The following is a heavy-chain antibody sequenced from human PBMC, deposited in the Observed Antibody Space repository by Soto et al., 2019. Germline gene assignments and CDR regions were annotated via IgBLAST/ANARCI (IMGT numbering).Heavy chain of an antibody. CDR3: ARTRRLNLDDDLGAFGASMQTY. CDR2: INACDGNT. Sequence: QGQLVQSGAEVKKPGASVKVSCKASGYTFHRFGYTWVRQAPGQGLEWVGWINACDGNTGYGKNFLGRVSLSTDTPTSPAYMERRRVTSDGTAVYFCARTRRLNLDDDLGAFGASMQTYWAQGPLLSVSS. J-gene: IGHJ4*02. D-gene: IGHD2-2*01. V-gene: IGHV1-18*01. CDR1: GYTFHRFG.